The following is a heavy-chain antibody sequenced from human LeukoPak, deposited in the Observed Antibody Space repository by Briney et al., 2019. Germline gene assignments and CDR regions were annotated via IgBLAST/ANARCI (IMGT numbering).Heavy chain of an antibody. Sequence: PETLSLTCAVYGGSVSGYYWSWIRQPPGKELEWIGEINHSGSTNYNPSLKSRVTISVDMSKNQFSLKLSSVTAADTAVYYCARACGIAEGDYWGQGTLVTVSS. V-gene: IGHV4-34*01. J-gene: IGHJ4*02. D-gene: IGHD6-13*01. CDR2: INHSGST. CDR3: ARACGIAEGDY. CDR1: GGSVSGYY.